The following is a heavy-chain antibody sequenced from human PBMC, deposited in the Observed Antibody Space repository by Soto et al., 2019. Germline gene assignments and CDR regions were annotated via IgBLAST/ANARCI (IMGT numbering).Heavy chain of an antibody. D-gene: IGHD7-27*01. Sequence: QVQLQESGPRLVSPSQTLSLTCTVSGGSISSAAYCWSWIRQSPDKGLEWIGHIYDVGTTYSSPSLKGRLTRSADTSDIQFGLMLYTVSTVDTAVYYCAIGPSGDKVDYWGQGIQVTVSS. J-gene: IGHJ4*02. CDR1: GGSISSAAYC. CDR3: AIGPSGDKVDY. V-gene: IGHV4-30-4*01. CDR2: IYDVGTT.